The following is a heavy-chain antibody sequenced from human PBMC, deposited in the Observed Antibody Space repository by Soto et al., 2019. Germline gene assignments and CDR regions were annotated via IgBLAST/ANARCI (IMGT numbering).Heavy chain of an antibody. D-gene: IGHD3-10*01. J-gene: IGHJ5*02. CDR3: ARDLSIGGFFDP. CDR1: GDSVNSYY. Sequence: KTSETLSLTCTVSGDSVNSYYWTWIRQPPGKELEWIGYIHYTGRTNCNPSLKSRITMSVDTSKNQFSLRLSSVTAADTAIYYCARDLSIGGFFDPWGQGTLVTVSS. CDR2: IHYTGRT. V-gene: IGHV4-59*02.